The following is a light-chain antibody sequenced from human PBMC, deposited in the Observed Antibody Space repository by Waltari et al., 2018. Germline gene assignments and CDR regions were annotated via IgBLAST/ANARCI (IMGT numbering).Light chain of an antibody. V-gene: IGLV2-23*01. J-gene: IGLJ1*01. CDR2: EGD. Sequence: QSALTQPASVSGSPGQSITISCTGTTSALENFNLVSWYQQHPGKTPKLIIYEGDKRPSGVSYRLTVSKSGNTASLTISGLQAEDEADYFCYSYAGSSVFGTGTKVTVL. CDR1: TSALENFNL. CDR3: YSYAGSSV.